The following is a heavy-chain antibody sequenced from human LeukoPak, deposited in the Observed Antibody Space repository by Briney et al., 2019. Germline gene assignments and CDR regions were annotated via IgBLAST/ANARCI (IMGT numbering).Heavy chain of an antibody. CDR3: ARAARYCSGGSCLSPRVFDI. CDR2: ITTDTGNP. J-gene: IGHJ3*02. Sequence: ASVKVSCKASGYTFTTYAMNWVRQAPGQGLEWMGWITTDTGNPAYAQGFTGRFVFPLDTSGSTAYLQISSLKAEDTAVYYCARAARYCSGGSCLSPRVFDIWGQGTMVTVSS. V-gene: IGHV7-4-1*02. D-gene: IGHD2-15*01. CDR1: GYTFTTYA.